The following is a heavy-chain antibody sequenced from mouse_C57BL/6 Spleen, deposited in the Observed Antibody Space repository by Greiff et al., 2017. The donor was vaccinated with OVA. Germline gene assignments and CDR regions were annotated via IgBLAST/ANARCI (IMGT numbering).Heavy chain of an antibody. J-gene: IGHJ4*01. CDR1: GFSFNTYA. Sequence: EVKLLESGGGLVQPKGSLKLSCAASGFSFNTYAMNWVRQAPGQGLEWVARIRSKSNNYATYYADSVKDRFTISRDDSESMLYLQMNNLKTEDAAMYYCVRHVYYGSSYAMGYRGQGTSVTVSS. CDR3: VRHVYYGSSYAMGY. V-gene: IGHV10-1*01. D-gene: IGHD1-1*01. CDR2: IRSKSNNYAT.